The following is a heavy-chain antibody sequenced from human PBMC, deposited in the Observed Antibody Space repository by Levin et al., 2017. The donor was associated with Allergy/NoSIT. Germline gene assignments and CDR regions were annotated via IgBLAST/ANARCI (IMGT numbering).Heavy chain of an antibody. D-gene: IGHD1-1*01. CDR2: IYYSGST. J-gene: IGHJ2*01. V-gene: IGHV4-59*01. CDR3: AGGGRGGTYGDWYFDL. CDR1: GGSISSYY. Sequence: SQTLSLTCTVSGGSISSYYWSWIRQPPGKGLEWIGYIYYSGSTNYNPSLKSRVTISVDTSKNQFSLKLSPVTAADTAVYDGAGGGRGGTYGDWYFDLWGRGTLVTVSS.